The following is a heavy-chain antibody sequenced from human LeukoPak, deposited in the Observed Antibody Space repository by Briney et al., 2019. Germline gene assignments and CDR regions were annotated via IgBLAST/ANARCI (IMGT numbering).Heavy chain of an antibody. J-gene: IGHJ4*02. CDR2: MSSSSSYI. CDR3: SRADSSGDYFDN. V-gene: IGHV3-21*01. Sequence: GGSLRLSCAASGFTFSSYSMNWVRQAPGTGLEWVSSMSSSSSYIYYADSVKCRFTISRDNAKNSLYLQMNSLIAEATAVYYCSRADSSGDYFDNWGQGTLVTVSS. CDR1: GFTFSSYS. D-gene: IGHD3-22*01.